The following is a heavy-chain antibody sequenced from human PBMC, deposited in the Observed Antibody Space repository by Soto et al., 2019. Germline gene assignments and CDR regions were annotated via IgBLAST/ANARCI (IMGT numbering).Heavy chain of an antibody. D-gene: IGHD6-19*01. CDR1: GFTFTNYY. Sequence: QVQLVQSGAEVKKSGAAVKISCKTSGFTFTNYYLHWVRQAPGQGLEWMGLINPAPGSTNYAEKFRGRVTMTRDMSSNTVYMQLGRLTSEDTGIYYCARGGWAGYSSEGAFDLWGQGTHITVSS. CDR3: ARGGWAGYSSEGAFDL. CDR2: INPAPGST. J-gene: IGHJ4*02. V-gene: IGHV1-46*01.